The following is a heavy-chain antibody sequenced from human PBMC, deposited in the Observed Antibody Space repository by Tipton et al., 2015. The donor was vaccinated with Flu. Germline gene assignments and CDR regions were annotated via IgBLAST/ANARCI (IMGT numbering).Heavy chain of an antibody. CDR3: ARKRREDWYFDL. V-gene: IGHV5-51*01. J-gene: IGHJ2*01. CDR1: GFNLNNHW. Sequence: QLVQSGAEVKKTGESLKISCQASGFNLNNHWIAWVRQMPGKGLEWMGVIYPGDSDKKYSPPFEGQVTISADTSISTAYLQWSSLKSSDTAMYYWARKRREDWYFDLWGGGTLVSVSS. CDR2: IYPGDSDK.